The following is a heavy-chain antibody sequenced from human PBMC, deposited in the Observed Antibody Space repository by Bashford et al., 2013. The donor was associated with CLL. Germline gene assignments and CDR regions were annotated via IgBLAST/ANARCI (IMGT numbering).Heavy chain of an antibody. CDR2: SIIVEGT. V-gene: IGHV4-34*01. CDR3: ARGPMIVVVINPGEPYYYYYYGMDV. CDR1: WVLQWLL. J-gene: IGHJ6*02. Sequence: SETPVPHLRCLWWVLQWLLLELDPPAPREGAGVDWGKSIIVEGTNYNPSLKSRVTISVDTSKNQFSLKLSSVTAADTAVYYCARGPMIVVVINPGEPYYYYYYGMDVWGPRDHGSPSP. D-gene: IGHD3-22*01.